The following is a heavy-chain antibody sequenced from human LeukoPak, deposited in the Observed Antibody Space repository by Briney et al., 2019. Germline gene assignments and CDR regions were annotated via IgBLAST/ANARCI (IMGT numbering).Heavy chain of an antibody. V-gene: IGHV3-23*01. CDR2: ISGSGGST. CDR1: GFTFSSYA. Sequence: GGSLRLSCAASGFTFSSYAMSWVRQAPGKGLEWVSAISGSGGSTYYADSVKGRFTISRDNSKNTLYLQMNSLRAEDTAVYYCARKDYGGPGGYWGQGTLVTVSS. J-gene: IGHJ4*02. D-gene: IGHD4-17*01. CDR3: ARKDYGGPGGY.